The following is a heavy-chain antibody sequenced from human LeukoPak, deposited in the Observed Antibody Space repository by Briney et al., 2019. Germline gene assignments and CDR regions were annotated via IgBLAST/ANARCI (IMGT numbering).Heavy chain of an antibody. V-gene: IGHV4-31*03. J-gene: IGHJ3*02. CDR1: GGSISSGGYY. D-gene: IGHD3-22*01. Sequence: SQTLSLTCTVSGGSISSGGYYWSWIRQHPGKGLEWIGYIYYSGSTYYNPSLKSRITISVDTSKNQFSLKLSSVTAPDTAVYYCAREKTAYYYDSSGYSEGAFDIWGQGTMVTVSS. CDR3: AREKTAYYYDSSGYSEGAFDI. CDR2: IYYSGST.